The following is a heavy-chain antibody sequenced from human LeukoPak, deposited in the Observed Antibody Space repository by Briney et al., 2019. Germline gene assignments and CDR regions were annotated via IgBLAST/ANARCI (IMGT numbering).Heavy chain of an antibody. D-gene: IGHD5-12*01. CDR1: GLPFGSYA. CDR3: SRFNSGW. V-gene: IGHV3-23*01. CDR2: ISGDGLST. J-gene: IGHJ4*02. Sequence: PGGSLRLSCEVSGLPFGSYAMSWVRQGPGKGLEWVSAISGDGLSTFYADSVKGRFSISRDNPKNTLYLQMNTLRAEDSAVYYCSRFNSGWWGQGTLVTVPS.